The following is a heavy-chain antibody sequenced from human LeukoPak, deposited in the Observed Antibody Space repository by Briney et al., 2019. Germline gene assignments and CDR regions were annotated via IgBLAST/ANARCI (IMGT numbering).Heavy chain of an antibody. CDR3: VRRDSGWNYFDY. CDR2: IYYTGKN. Sequence: SETLSLTCAVSGGPINSHYWGWIRQPPGKGLQWIGDIYYTGKNNYNPSLKSRVTISLDTSKDHLSLNLTSVLAADTAIYYRVRRDSGWNYFDYWGQGILVTVSS. V-gene: IGHV4-59*08. J-gene: IGHJ4*02. CDR1: GGPINSHY. D-gene: IGHD5-12*01.